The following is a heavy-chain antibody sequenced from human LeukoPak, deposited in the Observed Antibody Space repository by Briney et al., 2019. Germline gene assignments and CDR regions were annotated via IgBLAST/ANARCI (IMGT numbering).Heavy chain of an antibody. CDR1: GGSISSYY. Sequence: ASETLSLTCTVSGGSISSYYWSWIRQPAGKGLEWIGRIYTSGSTNYNPSLKSRVTMSVDTSKNQFSLKLSSVTAADTAVYYCARTKRDFWSGYYSDDYWGQGTLVTVSS. D-gene: IGHD3-3*01. CDR2: IYTSGST. CDR3: ARTKRDFWSGYYSDDY. J-gene: IGHJ4*02. V-gene: IGHV4-4*07.